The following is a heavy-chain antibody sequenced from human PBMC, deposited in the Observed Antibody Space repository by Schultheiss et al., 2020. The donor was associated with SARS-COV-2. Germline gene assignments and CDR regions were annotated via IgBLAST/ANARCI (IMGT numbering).Heavy chain of an antibody. CDR2: IYYSGST. CDR1: GYSISSGYY. Sequence: SQTLSLTCAVSGYSISSGYYWSWIRQPPGKGLEWIGYIYYSGSTNYNPSLKSRVTISVDTSKNQFSLKLSSVTAADTAVYYCARNTMVRGVVWFDPWGQGTLVTVSS. D-gene: IGHD3-10*01. CDR3: ARNTMVRGVVWFDP. V-gene: IGHV4-61*01. J-gene: IGHJ5*02.